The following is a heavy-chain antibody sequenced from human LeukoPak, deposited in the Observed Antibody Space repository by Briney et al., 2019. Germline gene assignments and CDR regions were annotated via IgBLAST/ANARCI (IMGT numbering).Heavy chain of an antibody. CDR3: ARGRYCSSTSCPYFDY. CDR2: ISSSGTYK. D-gene: IGHD2-2*01. CDR1: GFTFSSYS. Sequence: GGSLRLPCAVSGFTFSSYSMSWVRQAPGKGLEWVSSISSSGTYKYYADSVKGRFTISRDNAKNSLYLQMNSLRAEDTAVYFCARGRYCSSTSCPYFDYWGQGTLVTVSS. V-gene: IGHV3-21*04. J-gene: IGHJ4*02.